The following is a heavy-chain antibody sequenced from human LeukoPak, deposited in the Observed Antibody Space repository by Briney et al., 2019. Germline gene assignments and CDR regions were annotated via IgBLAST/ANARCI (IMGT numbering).Heavy chain of an antibody. CDR2: IYHSGST. CDR1: GGSISSGGYS. V-gene: IGHV4-30-2*01. CDR3: ARGPSPYYGSGSYFGMDV. D-gene: IGHD3-10*01. J-gene: IGHJ6*04. Sequence: SETLSLTCAVSGGSISSGGYSWSWIRQPPGKGLEWIGYIYHSGSTYYNPSLKSRVTISVDRSKNQFSLKLSSVTAADTAVYYCARGPSPYYGSGSYFGMDVWGKGPTVTVSS.